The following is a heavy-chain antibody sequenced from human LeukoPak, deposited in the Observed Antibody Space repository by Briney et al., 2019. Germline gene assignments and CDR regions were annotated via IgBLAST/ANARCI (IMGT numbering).Heavy chain of an antibody. CDR1: GFIFSSCN. D-gene: IGHD3-22*01. CDR2: IKPDGSAQ. J-gene: IGHJ5*02. V-gene: IGHV3-7*01. Sequence: GGSLRLSCAASGFIFSSCNMSWVRQAPWKGLEWVATIKPDGSAQYYVDSVKGRFTISRDNAKNSLFLQINSLRAEDTAVYYCANGGTYSSGPWGQGTLVTVSS. CDR3: ANGGTYSSGP.